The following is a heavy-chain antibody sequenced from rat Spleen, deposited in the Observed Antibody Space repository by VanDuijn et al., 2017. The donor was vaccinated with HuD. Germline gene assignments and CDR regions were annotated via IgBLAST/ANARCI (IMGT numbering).Heavy chain of an antibody. CDR2: ISYDGSST. CDR3: ARHGTTTDYVMDA. D-gene: IGHD1-10*01. CDR1: GFTFSDYY. V-gene: IGHV5-29*01. Sequence: EVQLVESDGGLVQPGRSLKLSCAASGFTFSDYYMAWVRQAPTKGLEWVATISYDGSSTYYRDSVKGRFTISRDNAKSTLYLQMDSLRSEDTATYYCARHGTTTDYVMDAWGQGASVTVSS. J-gene: IGHJ4*01.